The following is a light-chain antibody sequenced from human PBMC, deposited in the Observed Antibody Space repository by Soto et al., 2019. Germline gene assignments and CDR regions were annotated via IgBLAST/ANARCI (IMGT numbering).Light chain of an antibody. CDR1: SSDVGSYEF. CDR2: EGS. J-gene: IGLJ1*01. Sequence: SVLTQPASVSESPGQSITISCTGTSSDVGSYEFVSWYQQYPGKAPKLMIYEGSKRPSGVSDRFSGSKSGNTASLTISGLQAEDEADYFCCSYAGGSNVFGAGTNLTVL. V-gene: IGLV2-23*03. CDR3: CSYAGGSNV.